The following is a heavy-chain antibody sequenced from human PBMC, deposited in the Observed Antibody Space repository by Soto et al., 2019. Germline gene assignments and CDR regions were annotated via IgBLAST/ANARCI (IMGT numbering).Heavy chain of an antibody. CDR1: GYTFTSYG. V-gene: IGHV1-18*04. CDR2: ISAYNGNT. Sequence: ASVKVSGKASGYTFTSYGISWVRQAPGQGLEWMGWISAYNGNTNYAQKLQGRVTMTTDASTSTAYMELRSLRSDDTAVYYCARVGDYGGNLVNDYWGQGTLVTVSS. D-gene: IGHD4-17*01. CDR3: ARVGDYGGNLVNDY. J-gene: IGHJ4*02.